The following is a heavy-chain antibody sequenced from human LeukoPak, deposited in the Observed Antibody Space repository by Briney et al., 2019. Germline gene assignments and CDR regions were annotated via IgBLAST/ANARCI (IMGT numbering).Heavy chain of an antibody. CDR1: GFTFSSYA. V-gene: IGHV3-23*01. CDR2: ISGSGGST. Sequence: PGGSLRLSCAASGFTFSSYAMSWVRQAPGKGLEWVSAISGSGGSTYYADSVKGRFTISRDNSKNTLYLQMNSLRAEDTAVYYCARGGYYDSSGYSPLGYWGQGTLVTVSS. J-gene: IGHJ4*02. CDR3: ARGGYYDSSGYSPLGY. D-gene: IGHD3-22*01.